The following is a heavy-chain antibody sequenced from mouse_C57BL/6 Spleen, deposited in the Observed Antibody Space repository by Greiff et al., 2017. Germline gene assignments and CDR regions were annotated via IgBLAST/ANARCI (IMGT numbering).Heavy chain of an antibody. Sequence: VQLVESGAELARPGASVKLSCKASGYTFTSYGISWVKQRTGQGLEWIGEIYPRSGNTYYNEKFKGKATLTADKSSSTAYMELRSLTSEDSAVXFCARDYGSSWYFDVWGTGTTVTVSS. D-gene: IGHD1-1*01. CDR3: ARDYGSSWYFDV. CDR2: IYPRSGNT. J-gene: IGHJ1*03. V-gene: IGHV1-81*01. CDR1: GYTFTSYG.